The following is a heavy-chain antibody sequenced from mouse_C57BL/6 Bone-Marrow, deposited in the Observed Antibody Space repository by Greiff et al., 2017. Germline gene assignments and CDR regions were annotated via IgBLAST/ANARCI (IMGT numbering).Heavy chain of an antibody. CDR3: ARRRGFAY. Sequence: EVMLVESGGDLVKPGGSLKLSCAASGFTFSSYGMSWVRQTPDKRLEWVATISSGGSYTYYPDSVKGRFTISRDNAKNTLYLQMSSLKSEDTAMYYCARRRGFAYWGQGTLVTVSA. CDR2: ISSGGSYT. V-gene: IGHV5-6*02. CDR1: GFTFSSYG. J-gene: IGHJ3*01.